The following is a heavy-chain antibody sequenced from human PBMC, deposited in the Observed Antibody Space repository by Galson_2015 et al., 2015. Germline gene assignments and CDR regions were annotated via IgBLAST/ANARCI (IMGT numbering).Heavy chain of an antibody. J-gene: IGHJ3*02. CDR3: ARASSSWVHDAFDI. Sequence: YTFTSYDINWVRQATGQGLEWMGWMNPNSGNTGYAQKFQGRVTMTRNTSISTAYMELSSLRSEDTAVYYCARASSSWVHDAFDIWGQGTMVTVSS. D-gene: IGHD6-6*01. CDR1: YTFTSYD. V-gene: IGHV1-8*01. CDR2: MNPNSGNT.